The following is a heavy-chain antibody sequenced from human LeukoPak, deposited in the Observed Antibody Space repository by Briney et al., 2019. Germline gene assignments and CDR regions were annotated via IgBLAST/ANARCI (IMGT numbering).Heavy chain of an antibody. J-gene: IGHJ6*02. CDR1: GFTFSSFW. V-gene: IGHV3-74*01. Sequence: GGSLRLSCAASGFTFSSFWMHWVRQVPGKGLVWVSRINTDGSGTSYADSAKGRFTISRDSAKNTLYLQMNSLRAEDSAVYYCARRGTGHGMDVWGQGTTVIVSS. D-gene: IGHD1-1*01. CDR3: ARRGTGHGMDV. CDR2: INTDGSGT.